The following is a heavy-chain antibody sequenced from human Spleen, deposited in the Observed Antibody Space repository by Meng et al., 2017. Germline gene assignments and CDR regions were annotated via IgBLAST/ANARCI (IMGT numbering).Heavy chain of an antibody. CDR2: MNGDGTT. CDR1: GFTFSGYW. J-gene: IGHJ4*02. CDR3: ARDETRNSWSNFDY. Sequence: GESLKISCAASGFTFSGYWMHWLRQAPGKGLGWVSRMNGDGTTTYSDSMEGRVTITRDNTKNTVHLRMTSLRAEDSALYYCARDETRNSWSNFDYWGQGVLVTVSS. V-gene: IGHV3-74*03. D-gene: IGHD1/OR15-1a*01.